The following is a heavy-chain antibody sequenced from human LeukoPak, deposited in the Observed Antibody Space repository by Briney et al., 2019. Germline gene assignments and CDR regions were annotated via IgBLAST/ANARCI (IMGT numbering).Heavy chain of an antibody. CDR3: ARDAIGIAAAGTDWYFDL. CDR1: GGSISSYY. V-gene: IGHV4-59*01. J-gene: IGHJ2*01. Sequence: SETLFLTCTVSGGSISSYYWSWIRQPPGKGLEWIGYIYYSGSTNYNPSLKSRVTISVDTSKNQFSLKLSSVTAADTAVYYCARDAIGIAAAGTDWYFDLWGRGTLVTVSS. CDR2: IYYSGST. D-gene: IGHD6-13*01.